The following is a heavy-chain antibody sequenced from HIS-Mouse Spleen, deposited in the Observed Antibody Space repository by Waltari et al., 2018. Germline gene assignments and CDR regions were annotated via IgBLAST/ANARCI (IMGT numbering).Heavy chain of an antibody. CDR2: RRSKAYGGTK. J-gene: IGHJ4*02. V-gene: IGHV3-49*04. Sequence: EVQLVESGGGLVQPGRSLRLSCTASGFTFGDYAMSWVRQAPGKGLAWVGLRRSKAYGGTKDNAASVKGRFSISRDDSQSIADLQMNSLKTEDTAVYYCTRNRHDSSGYYYAGVFDYWGQGTLVTVSS. D-gene: IGHD3-22*01. CDR3: TRNRHDSSGYYYAGVFDY. CDR1: GFTFGDYA.